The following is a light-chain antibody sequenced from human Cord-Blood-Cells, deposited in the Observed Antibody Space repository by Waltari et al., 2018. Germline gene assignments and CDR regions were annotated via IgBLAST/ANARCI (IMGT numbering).Light chain of an antibody. CDR3: QSYDSSLSGSYV. CDR1: SANIGAGYA. V-gene: IGLV1-40*01. J-gene: IGLJ1*01. CDR2: GNS. Sequence: QSVLTHPPSVSGAAGQSVPISCTRSSANIGAGYALHCYQHLPATAHKLLIYGNSNRPSGVPDRFSGSKSGTSASLAITGLQAEDEADYYCQSYDSSLSGSYVFGTGTKVTVL.